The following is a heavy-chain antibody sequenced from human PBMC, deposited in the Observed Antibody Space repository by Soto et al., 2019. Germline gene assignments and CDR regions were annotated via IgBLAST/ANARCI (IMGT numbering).Heavy chain of an antibody. Sequence: GGSLRLSCAASGFTFSSYGMHWVRQAPGKGLEWVAVIWYDGSNKYYADSVEGRFTISRDNSKNTLYLQMNSLRAEDTAVYYCAREEYCSGGSCHNWFDPWGQGTLVTVSS. D-gene: IGHD2-15*01. CDR3: AREEYCSGGSCHNWFDP. CDR1: GFTFSSYG. V-gene: IGHV3-33*01. J-gene: IGHJ5*02. CDR2: IWYDGSNK.